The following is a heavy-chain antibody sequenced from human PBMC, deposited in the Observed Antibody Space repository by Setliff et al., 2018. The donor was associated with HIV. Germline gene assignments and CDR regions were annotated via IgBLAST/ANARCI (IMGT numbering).Heavy chain of an antibody. CDR1: GVSTTYY. D-gene: IGHD3-3*02. CDR2: VYFSGST. V-gene: IGHV4-59*12. J-gene: IGHJ4*02. Sequence: SETLSLTCTVSGVSTTYYWNWIRQPPGKGLEWIGYVYFSGSTTYNPSLKSRVIISLDTSQNQVSLKLSSVTAADTAVYFCARLEKLDDISYFDYWGQGTLVTVSS. CDR3: ARLEKLDDISYFDY.